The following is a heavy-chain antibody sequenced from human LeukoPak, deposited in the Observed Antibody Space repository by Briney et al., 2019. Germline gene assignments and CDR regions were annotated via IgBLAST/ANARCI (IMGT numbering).Heavy chain of an antibody. Sequence: GGSLRLSCAVSGFTFSNYAMHWVRQAPGKGLEWVAFISYDGSNKYYAHSVKGRFTISRDNSKNTLYLQMNSLRPEDTAVYYCARSPARTRSSWLYFDFWGQGTLVTVSS. CDR1: GFTFSNYA. CDR2: ISYDGSNK. D-gene: IGHD6-13*01. V-gene: IGHV3-30-3*01. J-gene: IGHJ4*02. CDR3: ARSPARTRSSWLYFDF.